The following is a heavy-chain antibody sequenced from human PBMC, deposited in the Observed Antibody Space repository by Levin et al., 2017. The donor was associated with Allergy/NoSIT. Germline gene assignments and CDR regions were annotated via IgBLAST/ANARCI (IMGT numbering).Heavy chain of an antibody. CDR3: ARDAWNYGEATWFDP. Sequence: LSLTCAASGFTFSDSYMSWIRQAPGKGLEWVSYISSSGSTIYYADSVKGRFTISRDNAKNSLYLQMNSLRAEDTAVYYCARDAWNYGEATWFDPWGQGTLVTVSS. CDR2: ISSSGSTI. D-gene: IGHD1-7*01. J-gene: IGHJ5*02. CDR1: GFTFSDSY. V-gene: IGHV3-11*01.